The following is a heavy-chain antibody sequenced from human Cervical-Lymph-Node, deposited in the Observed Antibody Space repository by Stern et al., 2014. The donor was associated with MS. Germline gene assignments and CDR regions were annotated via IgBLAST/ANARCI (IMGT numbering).Heavy chain of an antibody. D-gene: IGHD5-12*01. CDR1: GGTFSTYS. Sequence: QLVQSGAEVKKPGSSVKVSCKASGGTFSTYSISWVRQAPGQGLEWMGGITPIFATANSAQKFHGRVTITADDSTSTAYMELSSLRSEDTAVYYCAFGGRSGYPKHFDHWGQGTVVTVSS. V-gene: IGHV1-69*01. CDR3: AFGGRSGYPKHFDH. CDR2: ITPIFATA. J-gene: IGHJ5*02.